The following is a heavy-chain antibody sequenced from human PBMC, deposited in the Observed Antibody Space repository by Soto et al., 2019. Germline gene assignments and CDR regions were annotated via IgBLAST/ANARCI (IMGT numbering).Heavy chain of an antibody. Sequence: SATLSLTCTVSGGSLSAGDYYLTCIRQPPGKGLEWIGYIYYTCTTKCNPSLKSRATLSVDKSKTRFSLNLTSVTAADSAVYYCARGDWFHPWGPGTLVNVSS. CDR3: ARGDWFHP. CDR1: GGSLSAGDYY. J-gene: IGHJ5*02. V-gene: IGHV4-30-4*01. CDR2: IYYTCTT.